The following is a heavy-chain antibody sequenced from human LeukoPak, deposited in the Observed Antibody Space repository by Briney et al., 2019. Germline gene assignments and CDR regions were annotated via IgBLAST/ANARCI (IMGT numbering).Heavy chain of an antibody. V-gene: IGHV5-51*01. Sequence: PGESLKISCKASGFSFTFTKNWIGWVRQVPGKGLEWMGIIYPVDSDIRYNPSFQGQVTISVDKSISTTYLQWSSLKASDTAIYYCARHLATVTASRQYYNYGMDVWGQGTTVTVSS. CDR2: IYPVDSDI. D-gene: IGHD4-17*01. CDR1: GFSFTFTKNW. CDR3: ARHLATVTASRQYYNYGMDV. J-gene: IGHJ6*02.